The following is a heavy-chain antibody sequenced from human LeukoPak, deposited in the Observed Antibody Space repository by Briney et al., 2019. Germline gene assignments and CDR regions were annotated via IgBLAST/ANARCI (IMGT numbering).Heavy chain of an antibody. CDR1: GFTFSNYG. V-gene: IGHV3-30*02. D-gene: IGHD3-22*01. CDR3: AKNSPVGDSSGYYSASFNY. Sequence: GGSLRLSCAASGFTFSNYGMHWVRQAPAKGLEWVAFIRYDGSNKYYADSVKGRFTISRDNSKNTLYLQMNSLRAEDTAVYYCAKNSPVGDSSGYYSASFNYWGQGTLVTVSS. CDR2: IRYDGSNK. J-gene: IGHJ4*02.